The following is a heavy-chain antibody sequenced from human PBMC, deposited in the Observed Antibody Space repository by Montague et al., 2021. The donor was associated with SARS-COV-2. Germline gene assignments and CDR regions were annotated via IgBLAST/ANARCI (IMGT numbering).Heavy chain of an antibody. Sequence: SLRLSCAASGFTFSSYAMHWVRQAPGKGLEWVAVISYDGSNKYYADSVKGRFTISRDNSRNTLYLQMNSLRAEDTAVYYCASELVVALDIWGQGTMVTVSS. CDR3: ASELVVALDI. J-gene: IGHJ3*02. CDR1: GFTFSSYA. CDR2: ISYDGSNK. V-gene: IGHV3-30-3*01.